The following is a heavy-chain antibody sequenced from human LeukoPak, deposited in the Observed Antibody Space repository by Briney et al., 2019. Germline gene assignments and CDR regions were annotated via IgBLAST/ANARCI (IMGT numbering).Heavy chain of an antibody. CDR2: MYYSGNT. Sequence: SETLSLTCSVSGGSISSHYWSWIRQPPGKGLEWIAHMYYSGNTKYNPSLKSRVTISVDTSKAQFSLKLSSATAADTAVYYCARHHIAVGDISWGQGTLVTVSS. D-gene: IGHD2-2*01. V-gene: IGHV4-59*08. CDR1: GGSISSHY. J-gene: IGHJ5*02. CDR3: ARHHIAVGDIS.